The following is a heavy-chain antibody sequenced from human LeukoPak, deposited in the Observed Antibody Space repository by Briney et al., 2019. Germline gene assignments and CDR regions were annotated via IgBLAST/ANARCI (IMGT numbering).Heavy chain of an antibody. V-gene: IGHV1-69*01. CDR1: GGTLSRYA. Sequence: GASVKVSCKASGGTLSRYAISWVRQAPGQGLEWMGGIIASFGTANYAQKFQGRVTITADESTSTAYMELSSLRSEDTAVYYCAREGPSAIRFDPWGQGTLVTVSS. J-gene: IGHJ5*02. D-gene: IGHD2-21*01. CDR2: IIASFGTA. CDR3: AREGPSAIRFDP.